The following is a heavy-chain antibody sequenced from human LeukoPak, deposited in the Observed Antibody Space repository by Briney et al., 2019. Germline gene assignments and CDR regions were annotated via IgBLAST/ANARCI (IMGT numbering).Heavy chain of an antibody. CDR2: IYPGDSDT. Sequence: GESLKISCKGSGYSFTSYWIGWVRQMPGKGLEWMGIIYPGDSDTRYSPSFQGQVTISADKSISTAYMELSRLRSDDTAVYYCAQRGDSSDFFDYWGQGTLVTVSS. J-gene: IGHJ4*02. CDR1: GYSFTSYW. V-gene: IGHV5-51*01. CDR3: AQRGDSSDFFDY. D-gene: IGHD6-19*01.